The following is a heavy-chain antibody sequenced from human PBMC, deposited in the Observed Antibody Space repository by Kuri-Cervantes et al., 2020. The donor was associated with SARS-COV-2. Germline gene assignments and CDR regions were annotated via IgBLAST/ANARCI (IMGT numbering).Heavy chain of an antibody. D-gene: IGHD2-2*01. CDR1: GGSISSGDYY. CDR3: ARDISSYYYYYYMDV. CDR2: IYYSGST. V-gene: IGHV4-30-4*08. J-gene: IGHJ6*03. Sequence: SETLSLTCTVSGGSISSGDYYWSWIRQPPGKGLEWIGYIYYSGSTYYNPSLKSRVTIPVDTSKNQFSLKLSSVTAADTAVYYCARDISSYYYYYYMDVWGKGTTVTVSS.